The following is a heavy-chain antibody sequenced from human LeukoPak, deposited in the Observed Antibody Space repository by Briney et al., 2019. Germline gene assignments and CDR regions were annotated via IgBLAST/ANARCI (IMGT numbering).Heavy chain of an antibody. Sequence: GGSLRLSCAASGFNFGSYDMNWVRQAPGKGLEYVSTINTDGSNTWYADSVKGRFTISRDNSKSTVFLQMNNLRHEDTATYYCAKRVNGAFDIWGQGTMVSVSS. V-gene: IGHV3-23*01. CDR3: AKRVNGAFDI. CDR1: GFNFGSYD. J-gene: IGHJ3*02. CDR2: INTDGSNT.